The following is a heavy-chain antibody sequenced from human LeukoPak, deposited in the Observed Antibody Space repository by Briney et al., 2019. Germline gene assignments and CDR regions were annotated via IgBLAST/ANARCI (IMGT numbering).Heavy chain of an antibody. V-gene: IGHV4-59*08. D-gene: IGHD6-19*01. CDR1: GGSISSYY. Sequence: SETLSLTCTVSGGSISSYYWSWIRQPPGKGLEWIGYIYYSGSTNYNPSLKSRVTISVDTSKNQFSLKLSSVTAADTAVYYCARLGGESSCWASFGIFFDYWGQGTLVTVSS. CDR3: ARLGGESSCWASFGIFFDY. J-gene: IGHJ4*02. CDR2: IYYSGST.